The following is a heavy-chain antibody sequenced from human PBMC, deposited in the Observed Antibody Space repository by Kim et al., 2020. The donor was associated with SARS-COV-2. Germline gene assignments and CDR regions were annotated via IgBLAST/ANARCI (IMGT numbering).Heavy chain of an antibody. Sequence: ASVKVSCKASGYTFTGYYMHWVRQAPGQGLEWMGRINPNSGGTNYAQKFQGRVTMTRDTSISTAYMELSRLRSDDTAVYYCARDYSSLWFGECLDPWGQGTLVTVSS. CDR1: GYTFTGYY. V-gene: IGHV1-2*06. D-gene: IGHD3-10*01. J-gene: IGHJ5*02. CDR2: INPNSGGT. CDR3: ARDYSSLWFGECLDP.